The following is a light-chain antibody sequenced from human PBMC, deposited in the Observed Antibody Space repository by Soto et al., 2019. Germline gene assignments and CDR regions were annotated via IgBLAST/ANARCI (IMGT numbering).Light chain of an antibody. V-gene: IGKV3-20*01. J-gene: IGKJ1*01. CDR3: QQYINLWT. CDR2: GAS. CDR1: QSVSSRS. Sequence: EIVLTQSPGTLSLSPGERATLSCRASQSVSSRSLAWYQQKPGQAPRLLISGASSRAADNPDRFSGSGSGTEFTLTISSLQSEDFAVYYCQQYINLWTFGQGTKVDI.